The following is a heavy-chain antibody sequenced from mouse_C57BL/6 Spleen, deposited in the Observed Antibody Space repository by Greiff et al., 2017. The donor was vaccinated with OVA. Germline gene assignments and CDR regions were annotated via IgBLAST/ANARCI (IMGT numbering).Heavy chain of an antibody. Sequence: QVQLQQSGAELARPGASVKLSCKASGYTFTSYGISWVKQRTGQGLEWIGEIYPRSGNTYYNEKFKGKATLTADKSSSTAYMELRSLTSEDSAVYFCARGGTSGGPGYFDVWGTGTTGTVSS. CDR1: GYTFTSYG. J-gene: IGHJ1*03. D-gene: IGHD4-1*01. V-gene: IGHV1-81*01. CDR2: IYPRSGNT. CDR3: ARGGTSGGPGYFDV.